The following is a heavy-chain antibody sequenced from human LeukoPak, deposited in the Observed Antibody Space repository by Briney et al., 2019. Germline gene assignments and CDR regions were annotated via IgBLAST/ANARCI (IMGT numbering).Heavy chain of an antibody. V-gene: IGHV3-23*01. CDR3: AKDRRSGSRPFDY. CDR2: ISDSGGST. Sequence: GGSLRLSCAASGFTFSSYAMSWVRQAPGKGLEWVSAISDSGGSTYYADSVKGRFTISRDNSKNTLYLQMNSLRAEDTAVYYCAKDRRSGSRPFDYWGQGTLVTVSS. CDR1: GFTFSSYA. J-gene: IGHJ4*02. D-gene: IGHD3-10*01.